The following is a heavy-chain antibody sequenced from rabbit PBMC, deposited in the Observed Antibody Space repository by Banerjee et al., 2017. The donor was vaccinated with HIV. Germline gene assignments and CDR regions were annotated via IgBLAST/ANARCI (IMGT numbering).Heavy chain of an antibody. V-gene: IGHV1S45*01. CDR2: IGDGSSGST. J-gene: IGHJ4*01. D-gene: IGHD8-1*01. CDR3: AGGYAGNSDFTPYFNL. CDR1: GFSFSSNA. Sequence: QEQLEESGGDLVKPEGSLTLTCTASGFSFSSNAMCWVRQAPGKGLEWIACIGDGSSGSTYYASWAKGRFPISIASSTTVTLEMTSLTAADTATYFCAGGYAGNSDFTPYFNLWGPGTLVTVS.